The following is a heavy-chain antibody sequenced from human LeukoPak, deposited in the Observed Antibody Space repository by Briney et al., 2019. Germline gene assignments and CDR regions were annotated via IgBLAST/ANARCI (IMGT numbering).Heavy chain of an antibody. CDR2: IYGGGAT. CDR3: AGDRRENWFDP. D-gene: IGHD1-26*01. J-gene: IGHJ5*02. V-gene: IGHV3-53*01. Sequence: GGSLRLSCAASGLIVGNNYVTWVRQAPGKGLEWVSSIYGGGATYYADSVRGRFTVSRDNAKNTVYLQMDSLRGEDTAVYCCAGDRRENWFDPWGQGTLVTVSS. CDR1: GLIVGNNY.